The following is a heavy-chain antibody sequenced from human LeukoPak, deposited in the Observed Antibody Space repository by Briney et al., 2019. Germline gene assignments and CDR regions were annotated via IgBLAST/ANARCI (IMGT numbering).Heavy chain of an antibody. D-gene: IGHD3-10*01. J-gene: IGHJ6*02. V-gene: IGHV4-31*03. CDR3: ARGDMVRGVTTNYYYYGMDV. CDR1: GGSISSGGYY. CDR2: IYYSGST. Sequence: SETLSLTCTVSGGSISSGGYYWSWIRQHPGKGLVWIGYIYYSGSTYYNPSLKSRVTISVDTSKNQFSLKLSSVTAADTAVYYCARGDMVRGVTTNYYYYGMDVWGQGTTVTVSS.